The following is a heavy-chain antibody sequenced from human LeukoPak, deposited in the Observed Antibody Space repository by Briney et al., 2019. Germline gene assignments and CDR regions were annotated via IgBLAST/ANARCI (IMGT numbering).Heavy chain of an antibody. CDR1: GGSISSGDNY. D-gene: IGHD3-10*01. V-gene: IGHV4-30-4*01. CDR2: IYYSGST. J-gene: IGHJ4*02. Sequence: SQTLSLTCTVSGGSISSGDNYGSWIRQPPGKGLEWIGYIYYSGSTYYNPSLRSRGTISVDTSKNQFSLKLSSVTAADTAVYYCARGGRNNYASPDCWGQGTLVTVSS. CDR3: ARGGRNNYASPDC.